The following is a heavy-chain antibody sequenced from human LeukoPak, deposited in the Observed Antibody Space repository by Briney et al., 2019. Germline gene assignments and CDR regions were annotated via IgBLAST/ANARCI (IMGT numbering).Heavy chain of an antibody. Sequence: GGSLRLSCAASRFTVATNHMNWVRQAPGKGLEWVSVIYNGDNTAYADSVKGRFTVSRDSSKNTLYLQMSSLRAEDTAVYFCVRGYSFGPYGMDVWGQGTTVTVSS. J-gene: IGHJ6*02. CDR1: RFTVATNH. D-gene: IGHD2-15*01. V-gene: IGHV3-53*05. CDR2: IYNGDNT. CDR3: VRGYSFGPYGMDV.